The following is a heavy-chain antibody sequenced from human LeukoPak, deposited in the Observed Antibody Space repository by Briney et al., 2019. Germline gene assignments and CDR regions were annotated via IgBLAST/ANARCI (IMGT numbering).Heavy chain of an antibody. D-gene: IGHD3-22*01. CDR2: IYYSGIT. CDR3: AREPLGPDSSRYYFDY. J-gene: IGHJ4*02. CDR1: GGSISSDDYY. Sequence: SQTQTLICTVSGGSISSDDYYWSWIRQPPGKGLEWIGYIYYSGITYYNPSLKSRVTISVDTSKNQFSLKLSSVTAADTAVYYCAREPLGPDSSRYYFDYWGQGTLDTVSS. V-gene: IGHV4-30-4*01.